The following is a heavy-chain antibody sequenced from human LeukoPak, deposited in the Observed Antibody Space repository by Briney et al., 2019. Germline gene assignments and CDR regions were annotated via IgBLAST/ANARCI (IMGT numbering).Heavy chain of an antibody. D-gene: IGHD4-17*01. CDR2: IYYSGST. J-gene: IGHJ4*02. CDR3: ARRLSNDYGDYLITYFDY. V-gene: IGHV4-39*01. Sequence: SETLSLTCTVSGGSISSSSYYWGWIRQPPGKGLEWLGSIYYSGSTYYNPSLKSRVTISVDTSKNQFSLKLSSVTAADTAVYYCARRLSNDYGDYLITYFDYWGQGTLVTVSS. CDR1: GGSISSSSYY.